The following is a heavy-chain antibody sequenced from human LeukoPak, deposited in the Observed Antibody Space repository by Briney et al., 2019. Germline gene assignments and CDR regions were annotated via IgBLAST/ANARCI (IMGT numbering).Heavy chain of an antibody. D-gene: IGHD2-2*01. CDR3: ARSIPAASYYYYYMDV. Sequence: SETLSLTCAVYGGSFSGYYWSWIRQPPGKGLEWIGEINHSGSTNYNPSLKSRVTISVDTSKNQFSLKLSSVTAADTAVYYCARSIPAASYYYYYMDVWGTGTTVTVSS. CDR2: INHSGST. CDR1: GGSFSGYY. J-gene: IGHJ6*03. V-gene: IGHV4-34*01.